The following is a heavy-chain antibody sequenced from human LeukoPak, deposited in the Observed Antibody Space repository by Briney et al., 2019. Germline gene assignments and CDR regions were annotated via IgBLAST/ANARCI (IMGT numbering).Heavy chain of an antibody. CDR2: INPNSGGT. Sequence: ASVTVSCKASGYTFTGYYMHWVRQAPGQGLEWMGWINPNSGGTNYAQKFQGRVTMTRDTSISTAYMELSRLRSDDTAVYYCAIVRYYDSSGSPFQHWGQGTLVTVSS. CDR3: AIVRYYDSSGSPFQH. D-gene: IGHD3-22*01. J-gene: IGHJ1*01. V-gene: IGHV1-2*02. CDR1: GYTFTGYY.